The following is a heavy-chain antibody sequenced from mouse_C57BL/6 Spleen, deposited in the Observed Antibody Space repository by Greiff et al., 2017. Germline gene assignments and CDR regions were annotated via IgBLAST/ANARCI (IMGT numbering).Heavy chain of an antibody. Sequence: VQLQQSGPVLVKPGASVKMSCKASGYTFTDYYMNWVKQSHGKSLEWIGVINPYNGGTSYNQKFKGKATLTVDKSSRTAYMELNSLTSEDSAVYYCAVSTNWPEDAMDYWGQGTSVTVSS. J-gene: IGHJ4*01. CDR2: INPYNGGT. CDR1: GYTFTDYY. D-gene: IGHD4-1*01. CDR3: AVSTNWPEDAMDY. V-gene: IGHV1-19*01.